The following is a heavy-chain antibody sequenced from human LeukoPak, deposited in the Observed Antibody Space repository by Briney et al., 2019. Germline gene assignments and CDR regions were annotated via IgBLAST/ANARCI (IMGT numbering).Heavy chain of an antibody. J-gene: IGHJ4*02. D-gene: IGHD1-26*01. CDR1: GFTFSTYA. Sequence: GGSLRLSCAASGFTFSTYAMSWARQAPGKGLEWVAVISYDGSNKYYADSVKGRFTISRDNSKNTLYLQMNSLRAEDTAVYYCARDWEYSGITNFDYWGQGTLVTVSS. V-gene: IGHV3-30-3*01. CDR2: ISYDGSNK. CDR3: ARDWEYSGITNFDY.